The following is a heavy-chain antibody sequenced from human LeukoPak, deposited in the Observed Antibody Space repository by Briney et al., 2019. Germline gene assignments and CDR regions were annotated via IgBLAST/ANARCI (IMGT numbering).Heavy chain of an antibody. V-gene: IGHV6-1*01. Sequence: QSQTLSLTCVISGDIVSSNSAAWNWIRQSPSRGLEWLGRTYYRSKWYNDYAVSVKSRITINPDTSKNQFSLHLNSVTPEDTAVYYCAGYSYGVRPSWGQGTLVTVSS. J-gene: IGHJ5*02. CDR3: AGYSYGVRPS. D-gene: IGHD5-18*01. CDR1: GDIVSSNSAA. CDR2: TYYRSKWYN.